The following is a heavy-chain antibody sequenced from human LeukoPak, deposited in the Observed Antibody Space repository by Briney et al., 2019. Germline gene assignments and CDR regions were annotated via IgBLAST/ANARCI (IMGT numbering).Heavy chain of an antibody. CDR1: GGTFSSYA. V-gene: IGHV1-69*13. CDR3: ARGQPNRLLWFGESLSNINPLDY. CDR2: IIPIFGTA. Sequence: SVKVSCKASGGTFSSYAISWVRQAPGQGLEWMGGIIPIFGTANYAQKFQGRVTITADESTSTAYMELSSLRSEDTAVYYCARGQPNRLLWFGESLSNINPLDYWGQGTLVTVSS. D-gene: IGHD3-10*01. J-gene: IGHJ4*02.